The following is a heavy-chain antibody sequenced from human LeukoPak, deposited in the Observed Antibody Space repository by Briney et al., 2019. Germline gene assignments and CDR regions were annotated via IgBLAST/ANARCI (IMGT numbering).Heavy chain of an antibody. CDR2: IYYSGST. CDR3: ARHPDFYSFDY. Sequence: RSSETLSLTCTVSGGSISSGGYYWSWIRQHPGKGLEWIGYIYYSGSTYYNPSLKSRVTISVDTSKNQFSLKLSSVTAADTAVYYCARHPDFYSFDYWGQGTLVTVSS. CDR1: GGSISSGGYY. D-gene: IGHD3-3*01. J-gene: IGHJ4*02. V-gene: IGHV4-31*03.